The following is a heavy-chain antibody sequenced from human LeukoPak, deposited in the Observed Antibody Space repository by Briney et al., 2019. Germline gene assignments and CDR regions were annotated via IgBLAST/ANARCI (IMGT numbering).Heavy chain of an antibody. Sequence: GGSLRLSCAASGFTFSNAWMSWVRQAPGKGLEWVSAISHSGDRTYYADSVKGRFTISRDNSKNILYLQMNGLRAEDTALYYCGKVVGIWIGEMFDAFDVWGHGTMVAVSS. V-gene: IGHV3-23*01. D-gene: IGHD2-21*01. CDR3: GKVVGIWIGEMFDAFDV. CDR2: ISHSGDRT. CDR1: GFTFSNAW. J-gene: IGHJ3*01.